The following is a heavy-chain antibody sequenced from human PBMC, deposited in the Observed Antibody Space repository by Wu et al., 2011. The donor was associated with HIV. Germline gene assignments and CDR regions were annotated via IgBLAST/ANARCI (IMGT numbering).Heavy chain of an antibody. D-gene: IGHD3-10*01. Sequence: QVQLVQSGAEVKKPGASVKVSCKASGYTFTDYYLHWVRQAPGQGLDWVGWINPNSGGTNYAQKFQGRVTMTRDTSISTAYMELSRLRSDDTAVYYCARGGYYGSGSYCLDYWGQGTLVTVSS. CDR2: INPNSGGT. V-gene: IGHV1-2*02. CDR3: ARGGYYGSGSYCLDY. J-gene: IGHJ4*02. CDR1: GYTFTDYY.